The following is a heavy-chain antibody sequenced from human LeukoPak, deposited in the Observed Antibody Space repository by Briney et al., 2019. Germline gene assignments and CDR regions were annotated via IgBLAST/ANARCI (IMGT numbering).Heavy chain of an antibody. J-gene: IGHJ4*02. CDR2: ISHSGST. CDR3: ARALHGGSYFLDY. Sequence: SETLSLTCAVYGGSFSGYFWSYIRQPPGKGLEWLGEISHSGSTNYSPSLKSRVTISVDTSKNQFSLKLSSVTAADTAVYYCARALHGGSYFLDYWGQGSLVTVS. D-gene: IGHD1-26*01. V-gene: IGHV4-34*01. CDR1: GGSFSGYF.